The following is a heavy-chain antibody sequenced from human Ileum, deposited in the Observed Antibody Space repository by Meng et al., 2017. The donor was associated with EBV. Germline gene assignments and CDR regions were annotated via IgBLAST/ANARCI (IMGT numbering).Heavy chain of an antibody. CDR3: APFSPFPRSHFAP. Sequence: QVQLVQSGAEVKKPGXSVRISCKASGYTFNTYYMHWVRQAPGKGLEWMGFLTPHFFLSLSSPRFPSLVPFPCSPSTTTVYMDLSSLRSDPPALSSSAPFSPFPRSHFAPWGQGTLVTVSS. CDR1: GYTFNTYY. V-gene: IGHV1-46*02. J-gene: IGHJ5*02. CDR2: LTPHFFLS.